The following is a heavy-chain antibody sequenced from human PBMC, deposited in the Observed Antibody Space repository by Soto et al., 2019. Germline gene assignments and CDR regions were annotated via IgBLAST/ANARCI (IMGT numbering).Heavy chain of an antibody. CDR2: ISRSGGSP. CDR1: GFPFSNYA. D-gene: IGHD3-9*01. Sequence: PGGSLRLSCSASGFPFSNYAMSWVRQAPGKGLEWVSAISRSGGSPYYADSVRGRFTVSKDNSRHTLYLQMNSLRAEDTAVYYCARRLDYDILTGTIDYWGQGTLVTVYS. V-gene: IGHV3-23*01. J-gene: IGHJ4*02. CDR3: ARRLDYDILTGTIDY.